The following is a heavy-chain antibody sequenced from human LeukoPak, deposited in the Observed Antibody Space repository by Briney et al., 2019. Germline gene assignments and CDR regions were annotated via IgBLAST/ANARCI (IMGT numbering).Heavy chain of an antibody. CDR1: GFTFDDYA. CDR3: AKAWAFIPGVGAWSVGNYFDY. D-gene: IGHD2-21*02. V-gene: IGHV3-9*01. J-gene: IGHJ4*02. Sequence: GGSLRLSCAASGFTFDDYAMHWVRQAPGKGLERVSGISWNSGSIGYADSVKGRFTISRDNAKNSLYLQMNSLRAEDTALYYCAKAWAFIPGVGAWSVGNYFDYWGQGTLVTVSS. CDR2: ISWNSGSI.